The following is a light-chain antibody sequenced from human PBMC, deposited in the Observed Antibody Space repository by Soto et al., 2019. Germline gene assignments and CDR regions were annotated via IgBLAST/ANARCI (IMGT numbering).Light chain of an antibody. CDR3: NSFTSTISYV. CDR1: SSDVGGYNY. J-gene: IGLJ1*01. Sequence: SALTQPASVSGSPGQSITISCTGTSSDVGGYNYVSWYQQHPGKAPKLMIYGVSNRPSGVSSRFSGSKSGNTASLTISGLLTEDEADYYCNSFTSTISYVFGTGTKVTVL. V-gene: IGLV2-14*01. CDR2: GVS.